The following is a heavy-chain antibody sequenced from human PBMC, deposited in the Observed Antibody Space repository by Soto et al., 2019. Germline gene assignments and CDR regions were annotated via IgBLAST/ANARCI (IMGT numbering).Heavy chain of an antibody. CDR3: ARGYCSGGGSSSAEFDY. D-gene: IGHD2-15*01. Sequence: ASVKVSCKASGYTFTSYGISCVRQAPGQGLEWMGWISAYNGNTNYGQKLQGRVTMTTDTSTSTAYMELRSLRSDDTAVYYCARGYCSGGGSSSAEFDYWCQGDVLTVSA. CDR1: GYTFTSYG. V-gene: IGHV1-18*01. J-gene: IGHJ4*02. CDR2: ISAYNGNT.